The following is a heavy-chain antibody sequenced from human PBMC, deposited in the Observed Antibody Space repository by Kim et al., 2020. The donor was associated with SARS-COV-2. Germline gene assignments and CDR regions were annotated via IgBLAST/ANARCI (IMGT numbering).Heavy chain of an antibody. V-gene: IGHV1-24*01. CDR3: ATDFAYGSGSYPRFDY. D-gene: IGHD3-10*01. CDR2: FDPEDGET. J-gene: IGHJ4*02. Sequence: ASVKVSCKVSGYTLTELSTHWVRQAPGKGLEWMGGFDPEDGETIYAQKFQGRVTMTEDTSTDTAYMELSSLRSEDTAVYYCATDFAYGSGSYPRFDYWGQGTLVTVSS. CDR1: GYTLTELS.